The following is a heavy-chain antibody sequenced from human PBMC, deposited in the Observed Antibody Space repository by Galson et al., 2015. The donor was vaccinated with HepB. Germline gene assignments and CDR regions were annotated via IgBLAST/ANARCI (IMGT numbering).Heavy chain of an antibody. D-gene: IGHD5-24*01. Sequence: SLRLSCATSGFTFSSYGMHWARQAPGKGLEWVAVIWYDGSKKYYADSVKGRFTISRDNPKSTLYLQMNSLRVEVTAVYYCATVGVEMATITVASDFEYWGQGTLVTVSS. V-gene: IGHV3-33*01. CDR1: GFTFSSYG. CDR2: IWYDGSKK. CDR3: ATVGVEMATITVASDFEY. J-gene: IGHJ4*02.